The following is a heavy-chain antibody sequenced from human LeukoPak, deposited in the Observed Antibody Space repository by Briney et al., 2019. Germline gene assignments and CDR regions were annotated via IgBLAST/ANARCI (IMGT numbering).Heavy chain of an antibody. CDR1: GFTFDDYA. Sequence: HSGGSLRLSCAASGFTFDDYAMHWVRQAPGKGLEWVSGISWNSGSIGYADSVKGRFTISRDNAKNSLYLQMNSLRAEDTAVYYCARRGQQLESPEYYHHYGMDVWGQGTTVTVSS. D-gene: IGHD6-13*01. CDR2: ISWNSGSI. CDR3: ARRGQQLESPEYYHHYGMDV. V-gene: IGHV3-9*01. J-gene: IGHJ6*02.